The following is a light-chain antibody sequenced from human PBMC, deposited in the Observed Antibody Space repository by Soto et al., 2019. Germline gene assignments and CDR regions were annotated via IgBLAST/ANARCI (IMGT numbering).Light chain of an antibody. CDR3: QSYDSNLSGAL. J-gene: IGLJ2*01. CDR2: NYV. CDR1: SSNIGAGYG. Sequence: QSVLTQPPSVSGAPGQRVTNSCAGTSSNIGAGYGVHWYQQLPGRAPKLLIHNYVNRPSGVPDRFSGSKSGTSASLAITGLQGEDEGDYYCQSYDSNLSGALFGGGTKLTVL. V-gene: IGLV1-40*01.